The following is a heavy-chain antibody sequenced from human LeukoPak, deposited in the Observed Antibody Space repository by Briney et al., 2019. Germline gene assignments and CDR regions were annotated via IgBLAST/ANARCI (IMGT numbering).Heavy chain of an antibody. J-gene: IGHJ4*02. CDR1: GGSISSYY. CDR3: ARSHRYSSGWYGLFD. D-gene: IGHD6-19*01. CDR2: IYYSGST. V-gene: IGHV4-59*01. Sequence: PSETLSLTCTVSGGSISSYYWSWIRQPPGKGLEWVGYIYYSGSTNYNPSLKSRVTISVDTSKNQYSLKLSSVTAADTAVYYCARSHRYSSGWYGLFDWGRGTLVTVSS.